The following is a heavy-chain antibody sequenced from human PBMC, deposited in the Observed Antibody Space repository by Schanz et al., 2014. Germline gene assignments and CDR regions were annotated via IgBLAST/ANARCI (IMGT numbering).Heavy chain of an antibody. CDR1: GFPFSSHG. Sequence: QVQLVESGGGVVQPGGSLRLSCAASGFPFSSHGMHWVRQAPAKGLEWVAVVGDTGTTKFYADSVKGRLTVSRDNSENTVYLEFHSLRAEDTAVYYCAKGRYSSSWFYFDYWGQGILVTVSS. J-gene: IGHJ4*02. CDR2: VGDTGTTK. CDR3: AKGRYSSSWFYFDY. D-gene: IGHD6-13*01. V-gene: IGHV3-30*18.